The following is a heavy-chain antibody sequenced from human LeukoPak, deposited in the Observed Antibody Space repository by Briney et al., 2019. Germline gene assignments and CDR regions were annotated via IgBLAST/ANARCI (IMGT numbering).Heavy chain of an antibody. CDR2: IYWDDDK. CDR3: AHSFDTGGNYYSRFDY. D-gene: IGHD3-22*01. CDR1: GFSLSTSGVG. Sequence: SGPTLVKPTQTLTLTCTFSGFSLSTSGVGVGWIRQPPGKALEWLALIYWDDDKRYSPSLKSRLTVTKDTSKNQVVLTMTNMDPVDTATYYCAHSFDTGGNYYSRFDYWGQGTLVTVSS. J-gene: IGHJ4*02. V-gene: IGHV2-5*02.